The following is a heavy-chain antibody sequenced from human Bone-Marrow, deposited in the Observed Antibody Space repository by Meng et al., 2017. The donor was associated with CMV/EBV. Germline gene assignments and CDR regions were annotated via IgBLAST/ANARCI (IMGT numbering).Heavy chain of an antibody. CDR1: GYTFANYG. Sequence: QVQLVQSGAEVKNPGASVTVSCKTSGYTFANYGISWVRQAPGHGPEWMGWVTTYKSNTNYAQKFQGRVTMTRDTSTTTVYMELSSLTSEDTAVYYCARASTQAENDYWGQGTLVTVSS. J-gene: IGHJ4*02. CDR3: ARASTQAENDY. V-gene: IGHV1-18*01. D-gene: IGHD2-2*01. CDR2: VTTYKSNT.